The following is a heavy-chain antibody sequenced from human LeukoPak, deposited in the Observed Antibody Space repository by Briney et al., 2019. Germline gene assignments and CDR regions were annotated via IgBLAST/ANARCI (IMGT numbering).Heavy chain of an antibody. CDR3: ATENGDYYDSSGYQVGFDY. J-gene: IGHJ4*02. Sequence: GGSLRLSCAASGFTFSSYGMHWVREAPGKGLEWVVVISYDGSNKYYADSVKGRFTISRDNSKNTLYLQMNSLRAEDTAVYYCATENGDYYDSSGYQVGFDYWGQGTLVTVSS. V-gene: IGHV3-30*03. CDR1: GFTFSSYG. D-gene: IGHD3-22*01. CDR2: ISYDGSNK.